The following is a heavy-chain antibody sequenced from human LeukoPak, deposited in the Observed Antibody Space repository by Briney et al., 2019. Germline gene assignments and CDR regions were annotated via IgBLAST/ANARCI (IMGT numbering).Heavy chain of an antibody. CDR3: ARHGSGSYSNPGYYGMDV. CDR1: GGSISSYY. Sequence: SETLSLTCTVSGGSISSYYWSWIRQPPGKGLEWIGYIYYSGSTNYNPSLKSRVTISVDTSKNQFSLKLSSVTAADTAVYYCARHGSGSYSNPGYYGMDVGGQGTTVTVSS. D-gene: IGHD3-10*01. V-gene: IGHV4-59*08. J-gene: IGHJ6*02. CDR2: IYYSGST.